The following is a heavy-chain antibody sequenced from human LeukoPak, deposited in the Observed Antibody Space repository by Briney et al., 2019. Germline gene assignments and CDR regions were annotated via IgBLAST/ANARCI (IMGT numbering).Heavy chain of an antibody. CDR3: ARSWNYGRAAEAFDI. Sequence: PSQTLSLTCTVSGGSISSGGYYWSRIRQHPGKGLEWIGYIYYSGSTYYNPSLKSRVTISVDTSKNQFSLRLSSVTAAETAVYYCARSWNYGRAAEAFDIWGQGTMVTVSS. D-gene: IGHD1-7*01. V-gene: IGHV4-31*03. CDR1: GGSISSGGYY. J-gene: IGHJ3*02. CDR2: IYYSGST.